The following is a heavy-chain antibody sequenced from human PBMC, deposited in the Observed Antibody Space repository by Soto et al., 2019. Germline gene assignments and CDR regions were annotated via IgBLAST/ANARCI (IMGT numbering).Heavy chain of an antibody. CDR1: GFTFSSYA. CDR3: ARDYDILTGSYYFDY. D-gene: IGHD3-9*01. V-gene: IGHV3-30-3*01. CDR2: ISYDGSNK. Sequence: GGSLRLSCAASGFTFSSYAMHWVRQAPGKGLEWVAVISYDGSNKYYADSVKGRFTISRDNSKNTLYLQMNSLRAEDTAVYYCARDYDILTGSYYFDYWGQGTLATVSS. J-gene: IGHJ4*02.